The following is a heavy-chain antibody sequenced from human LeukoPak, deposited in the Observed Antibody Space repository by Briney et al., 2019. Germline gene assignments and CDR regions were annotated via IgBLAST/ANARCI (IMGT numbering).Heavy chain of an antibody. J-gene: IGHJ6*02. CDR3: ARDHNVIAAAGRSYYGMDV. CDR2: ISSSSSYI. V-gene: IGHV3-21*01. D-gene: IGHD6-13*01. CDR1: GFTFSSYS. Sequence: GGSLRLSCAASGFTFSSYSMNWVRQAPGKGLEWVSSISSSSSYIYYADSVKGRLTISRDNAKNSLYLQMNSLRAEDTAVYYCARDHNVIAAAGRSYYGMDVWGQGTTVTVSS.